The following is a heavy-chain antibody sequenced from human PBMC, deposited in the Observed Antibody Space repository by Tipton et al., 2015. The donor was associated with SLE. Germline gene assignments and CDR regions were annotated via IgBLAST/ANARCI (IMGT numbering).Heavy chain of an antibody. D-gene: IGHD6-13*01. J-gene: IGHJ4*02. Sequence: TLSLTCTVSDGSISSYYWSWIRQPPGKGLEWIGFIYYSGSANYNPSLKSRVTMSVDTSKNQFSLKLSSVTASDTAVYYCARDGAAAGPYFDYWGQGTLVTVSS. CDR1: DGSISSYY. CDR3: ARDGAAAGPYFDY. V-gene: IGHV4-59*12. CDR2: IYYSGSA.